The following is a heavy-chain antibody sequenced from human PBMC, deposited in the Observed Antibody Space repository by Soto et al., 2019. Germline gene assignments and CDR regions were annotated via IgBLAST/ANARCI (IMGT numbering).Heavy chain of an antibody. CDR1: GFTFSSYS. CDR2: ISSSSSTI. D-gene: IGHD6-19*01. V-gene: IGHV3-48*01. Sequence: EVQLVESGGGLVQPGGSLRLSCAASGFTFSSYSMNWVRQAPGKGLEWVSYISSSSSTIYYADSVKGRFTISRDNAKNSRYLQMNSLRAEDTAVYYCAREDSSGWYKDFDYWGQGTLVTVSS. J-gene: IGHJ4*02. CDR3: AREDSSGWYKDFDY.